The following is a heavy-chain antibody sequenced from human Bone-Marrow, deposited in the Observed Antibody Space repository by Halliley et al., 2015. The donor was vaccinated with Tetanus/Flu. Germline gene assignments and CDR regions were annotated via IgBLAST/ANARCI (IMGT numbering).Heavy chain of an antibody. J-gene: IGHJ6*02. V-gene: IGHV3-33*01. Sequence: YDGINKYYADSVKGRFTISRDNSKNTLYLQMNSLRAEDTAVYYCAGEKEGSSWYPGAYNYYGMDVWGQGTPVTVSS. CDR2: YDGINK. D-gene: IGHD6-13*01. CDR3: AGEKEGSSWYPGAYNYYGMDV.